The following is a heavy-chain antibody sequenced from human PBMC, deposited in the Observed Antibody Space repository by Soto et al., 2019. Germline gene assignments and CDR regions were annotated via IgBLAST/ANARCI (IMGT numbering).Heavy chain of an antibody. J-gene: IGHJ6*02. D-gene: IGHD2-15*01. V-gene: IGHV1-46*03. Sequence: ASVKVSCKASGYTFTSYYMHWVRQAPGQGLEWMGIINPSGGSTSYAQKFQGRVTMTRDTSTSTVYMELSSLRSEDTAVYYCAKSYGVAAASEGDEGEGMDVSSRRTTVTVS. CDR2: INPSGGST. CDR1: GYTFTSYY. CDR3: AKSYGVAAASEGDEGEGMDV.